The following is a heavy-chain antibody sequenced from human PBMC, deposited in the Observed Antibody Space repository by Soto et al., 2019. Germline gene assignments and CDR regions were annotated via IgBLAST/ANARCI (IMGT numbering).Heavy chain of an antibody. Sequence: GASVKVSCKASGYAFTAYGISWVRQAPGQGLEWMGRISGFNGNTNYAQKFQGRVTITADESTSTAYMELSSLRSEDTAVYYCAGGGYSSSWYSPIRLDYWGQGTLVTVSS. CDR1: GYAFTAYG. J-gene: IGHJ4*02. CDR2: ISGFNGNT. V-gene: IGHV1-18*01. CDR3: AGGGYSSSWYSPIRLDY. D-gene: IGHD6-13*01.